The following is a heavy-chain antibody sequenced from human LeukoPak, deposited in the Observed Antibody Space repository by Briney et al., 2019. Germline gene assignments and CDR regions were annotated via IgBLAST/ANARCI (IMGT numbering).Heavy chain of an antibody. D-gene: IGHD6-13*01. CDR2: IAGGGSST. Sequence: GGSLRLSCEASGFTVSFYAMSWVRQAPGKGLEWVSVIAGGGSSTYYADSVKGRFTISRDNSKNTLYLQINSLRADGTAVFYCAKDGGRAAAGTVDSWGQGALVTVSS. V-gene: IGHV3-23*01. J-gene: IGHJ4*02. CDR1: GFTVSFYA. CDR3: AKDGGRAAAGTVDS.